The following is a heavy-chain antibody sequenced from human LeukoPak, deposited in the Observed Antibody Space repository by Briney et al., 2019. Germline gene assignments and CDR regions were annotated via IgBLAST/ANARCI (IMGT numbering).Heavy chain of an antibody. J-gene: IGHJ4*02. V-gene: IGHV4-59*01. D-gene: IGHD4-11*01. CDR1: GGSISSYY. Sequence: SETLSLTCTVSGGSISSYYWSWIRQPPGKGLEWTGYIYYSGSTNYNPSLKSRVTISVDTSKNQFSLKLSSVTAADTAVYYCARIDYSNFDYWGQGTLVTVSS. CDR3: ARIDYSNFDY. CDR2: IYYSGST.